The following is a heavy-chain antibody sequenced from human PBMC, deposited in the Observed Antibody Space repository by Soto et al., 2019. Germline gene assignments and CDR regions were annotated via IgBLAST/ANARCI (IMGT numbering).Heavy chain of an antibody. J-gene: IGHJ4*01. CDR3: TRGGVGINYSDY. V-gene: IGHV3-74*01. D-gene: IGHD2-15*01. CDR1: GFIFSSYW. Sequence: GGSLRLSCAASGFIFSSYWMHWVRQAPGKGLVCVSRINGDGSSTTYADSVKGRFTISRDNAKNTMYLQMNSLRAEDTAVYYCTRGGVGINYSDYWGHGTLVTVSS. CDR2: INGDGSST.